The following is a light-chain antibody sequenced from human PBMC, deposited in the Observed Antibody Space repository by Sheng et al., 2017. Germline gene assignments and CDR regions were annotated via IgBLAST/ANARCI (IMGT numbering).Light chain of an antibody. CDR3: QQYDNWPPLT. CDR2: DAS. V-gene: IGKV3-15*01. Sequence: EIVMTQSPATLSVSPGERATLSCRASQSVSNNLAWYQQKPGQAPRLLIYDASSRATGIPARFSGSGSGTDFTLTISSLQSEDFAVYYCQQYDNWPPLTFGQGTKVE. J-gene: IGKJ1*01. CDR1: QSVSNN.